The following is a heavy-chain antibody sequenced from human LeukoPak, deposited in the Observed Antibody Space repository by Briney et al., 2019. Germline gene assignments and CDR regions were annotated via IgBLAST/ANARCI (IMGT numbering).Heavy chain of an antibody. J-gene: IGHJ6*04. Sequence: SETLSLTCTVSGGPISSSSYYWSWIRQPPGKGLEWIGYIYYSGTTDYNPSLKSRVTISVDTSSNQFSLRLSSVTAADTAVYYCARSYCGGGSCYSRSNIAGMDVWGKGAAVTVSS. CDR3: ARSYCGGGSCYSRSNIAGMDV. CDR2: IYYSGTT. CDR1: GGPISSSSYY. V-gene: IGHV4-61*01. D-gene: IGHD2-15*01.